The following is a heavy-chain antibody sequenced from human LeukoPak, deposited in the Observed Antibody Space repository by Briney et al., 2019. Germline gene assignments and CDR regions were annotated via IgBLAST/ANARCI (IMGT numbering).Heavy chain of an antibody. V-gene: IGHV4-34*01. CDR2: INHSGST. CDR3: ARGILGYCSSTSWYTYYYYYMDV. D-gene: IGHD2-2*02. Sequence: SETLSLTCAVYGGSFSGYYWSWIRQPPGKGLEWIGEINHSGSTNYNPSLKSRVTISVDTSKNQFSLKLSSVTAADTAVYYCARGILGYCSSTSWYTYYYYYMDVWGKGTTVTVSS. CDR1: GGSFSGYY. J-gene: IGHJ6*03.